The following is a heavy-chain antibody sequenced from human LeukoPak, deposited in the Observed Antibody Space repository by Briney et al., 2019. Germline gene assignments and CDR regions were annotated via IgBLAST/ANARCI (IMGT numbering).Heavy chain of an antibody. J-gene: IGHJ4*02. Sequence: GGALRLSCAASGFTFSRYEMNWVRQAPGKGLEGLSYISSSGRTMYYADSVKGRFTISRDNAKNSLSLQMNSLRAEDTAVYYCARVLRGVIDYFDYWGQGTLVTVSS. V-gene: IGHV3-48*03. CDR2: ISSSGRTM. D-gene: IGHD3-10*01. CDR1: GFTFSRYE. CDR3: ARVLRGVIDYFDY.